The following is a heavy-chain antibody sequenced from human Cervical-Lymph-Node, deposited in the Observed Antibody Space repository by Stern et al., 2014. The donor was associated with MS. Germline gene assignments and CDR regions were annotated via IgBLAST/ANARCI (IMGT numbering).Heavy chain of an antibody. CDR3: ARDEGADY. Sequence: QVQLMQSGAEVKQPGASVKVSCMASGYSFTSYFINWVRQAPGQGLEWMGITNPSAGNTNYAQKCQGRVVMTSDTSTGTVYMKLSSLRSEDTAVYYCARDEGADYWGQGTLVTVSS. V-gene: IGHV1-46*01. CDR2: TNPSAGNT. CDR1: GYSFTSYF. J-gene: IGHJ4*02.